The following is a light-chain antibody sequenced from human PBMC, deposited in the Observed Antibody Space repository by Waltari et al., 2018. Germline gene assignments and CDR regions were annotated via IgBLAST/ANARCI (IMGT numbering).Light chain of an antibody. CDR1: QTISSF. CDR2: AAS. J-gene: IGKJ1*01. V-gene: IGKV1-39*01. CDR3: QQSYITPQT. Sequence: DIQMTQSPSSLSASVGDRVVITCRASQTISSFLNWYQHKAGQAPKLLIYAASSLQSWVPSRFSGSRSGTDFTLTISSLQPEDFATYYCQQSYITPQTFGQGTKVEIK.